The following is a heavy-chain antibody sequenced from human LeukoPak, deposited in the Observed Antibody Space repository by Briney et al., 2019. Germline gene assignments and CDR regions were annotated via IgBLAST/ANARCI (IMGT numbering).Heavy chain of an antibody. V-gene: IGHV3-23*01. J-gene: IGHJ4*02. CDR1: GFTFSSYA. D-gene: IGHD2-15*01. CDR3: AKGAAKSSPSDY. CDR2: ISGSGGST. Sequence: GGSLRLSCAASGFTFSSYAVNWVRQAPGKGLEWVSAISGSGGSTDYADSVKGRFTISRDNSKNTLYLQMSSLRAEDTAIYYCAKGAAKSSPSDYWGQGTLVTVSS.